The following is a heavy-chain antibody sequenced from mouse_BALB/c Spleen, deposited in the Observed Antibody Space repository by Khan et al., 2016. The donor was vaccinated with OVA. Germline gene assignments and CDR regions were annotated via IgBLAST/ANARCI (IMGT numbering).Heavy chain of an antibody. D-gene: IGHD2-2*01. Sequence: EVKLLESGPGLVKPSQSLSLTCTVTGYSITSDYAWNWIRPFPGNILEWMGYISYSGSTSYNPSLKRRISINRDTSKNQFFLQLNSVTTENTATDYGARRDYGYGYAMDYWGQGTSVTVSS. V-gene: IGHV3-2*02. CDR1: GYSITSDYA. CDR2: ISYSGST. J-gene: IGHJ4*01. CDR3: ARRDYGYGYAMDY.